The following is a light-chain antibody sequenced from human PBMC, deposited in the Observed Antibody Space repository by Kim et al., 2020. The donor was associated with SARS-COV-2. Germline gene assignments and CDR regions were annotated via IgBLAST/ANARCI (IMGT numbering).Light chain of an antibody. CDR2: DAS. CDR1: QTINRY. V-gene: IGKV3-11*01. J-gene: IGKJ4*01. CDR3: QQRSDWRLT. Sequence: LSPGDRATLSCRASQTINRYLAWFQQKPGQVPRLLIYDASNRATGIPARFSGSGSGTDFTLTISSLEPEDFALYYCQQRSDWRLTFGGGTKLEI.